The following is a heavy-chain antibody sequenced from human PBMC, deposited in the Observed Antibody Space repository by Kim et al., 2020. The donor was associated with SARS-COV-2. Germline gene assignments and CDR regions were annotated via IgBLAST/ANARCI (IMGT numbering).Heavy chain of an antibody. D-gene: IGHD2-15*01. CDR3: AEVCAVGFVVTDAYGMY. CDR1: GFTFSSFA. V-gene: IGHV3-23*01. Sequence: GGSLRLSCAASGFTFSSFAMHWFRQAPGKGLEWISAIGGGGATNYSASSMPRLTITSNNSYNTTLFLIISLRADDTAAFYYSAEVCAVGFVVTDAYGMY. J-gene: IGHJ6*01. CDR2: IGGGGAT.